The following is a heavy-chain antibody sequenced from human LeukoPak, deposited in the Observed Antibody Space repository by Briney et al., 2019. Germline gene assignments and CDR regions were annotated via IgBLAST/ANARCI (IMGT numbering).Heavy chain of an antibody. Sequence: PGGSLRLSCAASGFTFSSYWMSWVRQAPGKGLEWVANIKQDGSEKYYVDSVKGRFTISRDNAKNSLYLQMNSLRAEDTAVYYCARIEVRGVISVFDYWGQGTLVTVSS. V-gene: IGHV3-7*01. D-gene: IGHD3-10*01. CDR3: ARIEVRGVISVFDY. CDR1: GFTFSSYW. CDR2: IKQDGSEK. J-gene: IGHJ4*02.